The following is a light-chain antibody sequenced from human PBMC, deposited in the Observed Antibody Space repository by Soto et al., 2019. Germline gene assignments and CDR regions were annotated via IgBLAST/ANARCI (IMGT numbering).Light chain of an antibody. V-gene: IGKV1-5*03. Sequence: DIHMTQSPSTLSASVGDRVTITCRASQRISSWLAWYQQKPGKAPKLLIYKASSLESGVPSRYSGSGCGTELSLTISSLQPDDFATYSCQQYNSYAFTFGQGTKVDIK. CDR2: KAS. J-gene: IGKJ2*01. CDR3: QQYNSYAFT. CDR1: QRISSW.